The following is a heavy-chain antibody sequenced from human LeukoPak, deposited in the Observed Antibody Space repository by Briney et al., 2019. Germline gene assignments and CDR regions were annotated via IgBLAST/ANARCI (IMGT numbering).Heavy chain of an antibody. D-gene: IGHD6-19*01. J-gene: IGHJ6*02. CDR1: GFTFSSYG. Sequence: GGSLRLSCAASGFTFSSYGMHWVRQAPGKGLEWVAVISYDGSNKYYADSVKGRSTISRDNSKNTLYLQMNSLRAEDTAVYYCAWGGWYVLMRGMDVWGQGTTVTVSS. V-gene: IGHV3-30*03. CDR3: AWGGWYVLMRGMDV. CDR2: ISYDGSNK.